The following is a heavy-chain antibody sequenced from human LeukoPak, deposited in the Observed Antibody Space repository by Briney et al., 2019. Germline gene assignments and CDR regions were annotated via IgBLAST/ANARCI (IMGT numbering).Heavy chain of an antibody. CDR1: GFTFSSYS. CDR2: ISGSGGST. V-gene: IGHV3-23*01. Sequence: GGSLRLSCAASGFTFSSYSMTWVRQAPGQGLEWASSISGSGGSTYHADSVKGRFTISRDISKNTLYLQMNSLRAEDTAAYYCAKSRASSGVAPAGYDYWGRGTLVTVSS. CDR3: AKSRASSGVAPAGYDY. D-gene: IGHD6-13*01. J-gene: IGHJ4*02.